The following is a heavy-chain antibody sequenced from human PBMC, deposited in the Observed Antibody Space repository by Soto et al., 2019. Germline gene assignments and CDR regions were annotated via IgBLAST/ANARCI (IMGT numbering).Heavy chain of an antibody. CDR3: ATDLTFAFNF. J-gene: IGHJ4*02. D-gene: IGHD3-9*01. V-gene: IGHV3-48*01. CDR2: INNEGHIT. CDR1: RYILSNYP. Sequence: GGSLILSCATSRYILSNYPMNWVRQAPGKGLEWISHINNEGHITYADSVKGRFTISRDNAESSLFLQMNRLRGEDTAVYFCATDLTFAFNFWGQGTLVTVSS.